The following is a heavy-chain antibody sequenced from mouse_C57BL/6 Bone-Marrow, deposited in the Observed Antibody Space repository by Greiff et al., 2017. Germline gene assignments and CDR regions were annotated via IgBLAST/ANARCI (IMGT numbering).Heavy chain of an antibody. CDR2: IDPSDSST. V-gene: IGHV1-50*01. CDR3: LYGSSSFDY. J-gene: IGHJ2*01. Sequence: VQLQQPGAELVKPGASVKLSCKASGYTFTSYWMQWVKQRPGQGLEWIGEIDPSDSSTNYTQKFKGKATLTVDTSSSTAYMQLSSLADEDSAVYYCLYGSSSFDYWGQGTTLTVSS. D-gene: IGHD1-1*01. CDR1: GYTFTSYW.